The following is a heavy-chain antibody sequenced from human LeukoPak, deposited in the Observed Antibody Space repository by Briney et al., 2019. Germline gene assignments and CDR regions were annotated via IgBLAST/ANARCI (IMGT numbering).Heavy chain of an antibody. Sequence: PGGSLRLSCAASGFTFSSYEMNWVRQAPGKGLEWVSYISNSGGTIYYADSVKGRFTISRDNAKNSLYLQMNSLRAGDTAVYYCAGGPLSSLQLWSQKSLQDLDPKTTVVTYRPLDYWGQGTLVTVSS. D-gene: IGHD4-23*01. CDR1: GFTFSSYE. CDR3: AGGPLSSLQLWSQKSLQDLDPKTTVVTYRPLDY. CDR2: ISNSGGTI. J-gene: IGHJ4*02. V-gene: IGHV3-48*03.